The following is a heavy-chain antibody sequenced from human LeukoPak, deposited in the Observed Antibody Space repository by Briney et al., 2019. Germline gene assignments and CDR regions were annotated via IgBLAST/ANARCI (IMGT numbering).Heavy chain of an antibody. V-gene: IGHV3-20*04. CDR2: INWNGGRI. J-gene: IGHJ4*02. D-gene: IGHD5-18*01. CDR3: AMGGYSYGY. Sequence: PGGSLRLSCAASGFTFDDYGMSWVRQAPGKGLEWVSSINWNGGRITYADSVKGRFTISRDNAKNSLYLQMNSLRAEDTAVYYCAMGGYSYGYWGQGTLVTVSS. CDR1: GFTFDDYG.